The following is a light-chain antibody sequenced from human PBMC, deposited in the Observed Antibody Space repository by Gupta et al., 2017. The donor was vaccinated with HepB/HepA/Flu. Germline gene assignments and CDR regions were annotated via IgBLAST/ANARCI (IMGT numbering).Light chain of an antibody. V-gene: IGKV2-28*01. CDR1: QSLLHSHAYNY. J-gene: IGKJ1*01. CDR2: LGS. Sequence: DIVMPQSPLSLPVTPGEPASISCRSSQSLLHSHAYNYLDWYLQRPGQSPQLLIFLGSNRASGVPDRFSGSGSGTDFTLRISRVEAEDVEIYYCMQALQTAWTFGQGTKVEIK. CDR3: MQALQTAWT.